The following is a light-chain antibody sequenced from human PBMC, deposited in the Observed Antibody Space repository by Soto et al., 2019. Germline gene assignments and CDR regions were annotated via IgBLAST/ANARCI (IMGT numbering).Light chain of an antibody. CDR1: QSVSSRY. CDR2: GVS. Sequence: EIVLTQSPGTLSLSPGERATLSCRASQSVSSRYLAWYQQKPGQAPRLLIYGVSSRATGIPDRFSGSGSGTDFTLTMSRLEPEDFAVYYCQQYGSSPLFTFGPGTKVDIK. CDR3: QQYGSSPLFT. J-gene: IGKJ3*01. V-gene: IGKV3-20*01.